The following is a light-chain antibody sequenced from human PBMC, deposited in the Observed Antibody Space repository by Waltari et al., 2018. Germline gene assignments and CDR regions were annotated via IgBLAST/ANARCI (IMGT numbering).Light chain of an antibody. CDR2: ATS. Sequence: DIQMTQSPSSLSASVGARVTITCRASQSISGYLNWYQQKPGNAPKVLIYATSSLQSGVPSRFSGSGSGTDFTLPITSLQPEDFATYYCQQSYRTPPLTFGGGTKVEIK. J-gene: IGKJ4*01. CDR3: QQSYRTPPLT. V-gene: IGKV1-39*01. CDR1: QSISGY.